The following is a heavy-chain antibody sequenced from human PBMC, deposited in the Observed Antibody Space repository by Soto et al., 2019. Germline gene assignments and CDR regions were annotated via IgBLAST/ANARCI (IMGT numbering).Heavy chain of an antibody. CDR2: ISGNGLAT. D-gene: IGHD6-6*01. Sequence: GGSLRLSCAASEFAFNWYAMDWVRQAPGKGLEHVAGISGNGLATDYADSVMGRFAISRDNSKNTLFLQMGSLRAEDTAVYYCARRKLSDYFYMDVWGKGTTVTVSS. V-gene: IGHV3-64*02. CDR3: ARRKLSDYFYMDV. CDR1: EFAFNWYA. J-gene: IGHJ6*03.